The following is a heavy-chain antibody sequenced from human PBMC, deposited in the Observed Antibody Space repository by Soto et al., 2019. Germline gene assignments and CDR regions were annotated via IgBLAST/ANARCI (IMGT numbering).Heavy chain of an antibody. V-gene: IGHV3-23*01. Sequence: GALRPSSEASGSIFSSYAMSWVRQAPGKGLEWVSAIRGSGGSTYYADSVKGRCTISRDNSKNTLYLQMNGLRAEYTAVYYCAKAGHMVRGVIDYYYYYGMDVWGQGTTVTVSS. CDR3: AKAGHMVRGVIDYYYYYGMDV. CDR2: IRGSGGST. D-gene: IGHD3-10*01. J-gene: IGHJ6*02. CDR1: GSIFSSYA.